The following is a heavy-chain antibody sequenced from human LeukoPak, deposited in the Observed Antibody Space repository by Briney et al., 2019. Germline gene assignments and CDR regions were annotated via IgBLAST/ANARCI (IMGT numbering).Heavy chain of an antibody. CDR2: IYYSGST. D-gene: IGHD6-19*01. J-gene: IGHJ4*02. V-gene: IGHV4-59*01. CDR3: ARRYSSGWYLDY. Sequence: SETLSLTCTVSGGSISSYYGSWIRQPPGKGLEWIGYIYYSGSTNYNPSLKSRVTISVDTSKNQFSLKLSSVTAADTAVYYCARRYSSGWYLDYWGQGTLVTVSS. CDR1: GGSISSYY.